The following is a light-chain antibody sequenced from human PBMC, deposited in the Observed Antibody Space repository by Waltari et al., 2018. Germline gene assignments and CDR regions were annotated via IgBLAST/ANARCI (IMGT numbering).Light chain of an antibody. CDR2: DVT. Sequence: QSALTQPASVSGSPGQSITISCTGIGSAIDDSDFVSWYQHHPGKAPRVIIYDVTIRPSAISHRFSVSKTANTASLTISGLQPEDEGDYYCTSHTHDGVVLFGGGTQV. CDR3: TSHTHDGVVL. CDR1: GSAIDDSDF. V-gene: IGLV2-14*03. J-gene: IGLJ3*02.